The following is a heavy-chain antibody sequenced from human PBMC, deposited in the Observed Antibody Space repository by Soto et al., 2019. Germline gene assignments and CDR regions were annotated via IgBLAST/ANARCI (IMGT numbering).Heavy chain of an antibody. CDR3: ARVPVGAYGKFDP. CDR1: GFALSSYW. CDR2: INPDGSRI. D-gene: IGHD2-8*02. J-gene: IGHJ5*02. Sequence: EVQLVESGGGLVQAGGSLRLSCAASGFALSSYWMHWVRRVPGKGLVWVSRINPDGSRIDYADSVRRRFTISRDNAKNTLFLQMNNLRAEDTALYHCARVPVGAYGKFDPWGQGTLVTVSS. V-gene: IGHV3-74*01.